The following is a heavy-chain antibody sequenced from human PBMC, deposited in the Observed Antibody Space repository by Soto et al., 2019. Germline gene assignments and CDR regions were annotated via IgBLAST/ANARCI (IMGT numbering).Heavy chain of an antibody. CDR2: INHSGST. V-gene: IGHV4-34*01. D-gene: IGHD3-3*01. Sequence: SETLSLSCAVYGGSFSGYYWSWIRQPPGKGLEWIGEINHSGSTNYNPSLKSRVTISVDTSKNQFSLKLSSVTAADTAVYYCARDDFWSGYYSWWLDPWGQGTLVTVYS. J-gene: IGHJ5*02. CDR3: ARDDFWSGYYSWWLDP. CDR1: GGSFSGYY.